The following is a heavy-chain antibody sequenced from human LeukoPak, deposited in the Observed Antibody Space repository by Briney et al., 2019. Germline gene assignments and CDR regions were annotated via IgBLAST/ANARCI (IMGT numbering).Heavy chain of an antibody. Sequence: PGGSLRLSCVASGFSFSSYYMSWVRQAPGKGLEWVANIKQDGCEKDYVDSVKGRFTISRDNAKNSLYLQMNSLRAEDTAVYYCASARGIITFGGEGWFDPWGQGTLVTVSS. CDR2: IKQDGCEK. V-gene: IGHV3-7*03. J-gene: IGHJ5*02. CDR3: ASARGIITFGGEGWFDP. CDR1: GFSFSSYY. D-gene: IGHD3-16*01.